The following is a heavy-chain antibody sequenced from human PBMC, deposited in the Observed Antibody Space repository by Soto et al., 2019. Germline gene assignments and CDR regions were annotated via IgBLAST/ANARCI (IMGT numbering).Heavy chain of an antibody. D-gene: IGHD3-3*01. J-gene: IGHJ4*02. V-gene: IGHV4-59*01. Sequence: SETLSLTCTVSGGSISSYYWSWIRQPPGKGLEWIGYIYYSGSTNYNPSLKSRVTISVDTSKNQFSLKLSSVTAADTAVYYCARGSGPFYYWGQGTLVTVSS. CDR2: IYYSGST. CDR1: GGSISSYY. CDR3: ARGSGPFYY.